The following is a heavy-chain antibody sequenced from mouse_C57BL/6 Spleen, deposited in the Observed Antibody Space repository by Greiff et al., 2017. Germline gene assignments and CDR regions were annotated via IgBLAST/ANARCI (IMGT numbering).Heavy chain of an antibody. D-gene: IGHD1-1*01. CDR1: GFTFSNYW. V-gene: IGHV6-3*01. CDR2: IRLKSDNYAT. J-gene: IGHJ1*03. Sequence: EVKLVESGGGLVQPGGSMKLSCVASGFTFSNYWMNWVRQSPEQGLEWVAQIRLKSDNYATHYAESVKGRLTISRDDSKSSVYLQMNNLRGEDTGIYYCTGVDGSSYWYFDVWGTGTTVTVSS. CDR3: TGVDGSSYWYFDV.